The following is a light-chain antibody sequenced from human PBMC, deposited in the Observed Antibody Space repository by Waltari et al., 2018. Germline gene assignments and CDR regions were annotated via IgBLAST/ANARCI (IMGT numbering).Light chain of an antibody. CDR3: QSADSSGQRV. Sequence: SYELTQPPSVSVSPGQTARITCSGDALPKPYAYWYQQKPGQAPVLVIYKDSERPSGIPERFSGSSSGTTVTLTISGVQAEDEADYYCQSADSSGQRVFGGGTKLTVL. CDR2: KDS. CDR1: ALPKPY. J-gene: IGLJ2*01. V-gene: IGLV3-25*03.